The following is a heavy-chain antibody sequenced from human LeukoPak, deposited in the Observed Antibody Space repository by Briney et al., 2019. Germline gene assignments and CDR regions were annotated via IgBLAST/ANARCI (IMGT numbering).Heavy chain of an antibody. CDR2: INPNSGGT. D-gene: IGHD3-22*01. CDR3: ARVYVSSGYYFDY. J-gene: IGHJ4*02. Sequence: ASVKVSCKASGYTFTGYYMHWVRQAPGQGLEWMGWINPNSGGTNYAQKFQGRVTMTRDTSISTAYMELSRLRSDDTAVYYCARVYVSSGYYFDYWGQGTLVTVSS. CDR1: GYTFTGYY. V-gene: IGHV1-2*02.